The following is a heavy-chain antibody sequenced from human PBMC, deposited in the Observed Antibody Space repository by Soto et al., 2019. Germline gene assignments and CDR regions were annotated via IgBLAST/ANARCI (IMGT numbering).Heavy chain of an antibody. CDR1: GFTFSSHE. D-gene: IGHD2-8*01. CDR3: ARGGVY. CDR2: ISGSGSTI. V-gene: IGHV3-48*03. Sequence: SLRLSCEAXGFTFSSHEMNWIRQTPGKRLEWIAKISGSGSTINYADSVKGRFTISRDNVQRTLHLQMDSLRVEDTGVYYCARGGVYWGRGTLVTISS. J-gene: IGHJ1*01.